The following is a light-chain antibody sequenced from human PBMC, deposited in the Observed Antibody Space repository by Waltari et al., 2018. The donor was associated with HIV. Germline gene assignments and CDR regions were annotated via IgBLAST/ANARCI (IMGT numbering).Light chain of an antibody. CDR2: DVS. CDR3: CAYAAAHISYV. J-gene: IGLJ1*01. V-gene: IGLV2-11*01. Sequence: QSALTQPPSVSGSPGQSVTISCTGTRSDVGDYNYVPCYQQHPGKAPTRIIFDVSQRPSGVPDRFSGSKSGSTASLTISGLQTEDEADYFCCAYAAAHISYVFGSGTKVAVL. CDR1: RSDVGDYNY.